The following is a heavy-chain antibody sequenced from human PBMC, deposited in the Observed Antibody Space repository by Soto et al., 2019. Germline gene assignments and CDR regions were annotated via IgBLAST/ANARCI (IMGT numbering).Heavy chain of an antibody. CDR2: IYYAGST. D-gene: IGHD3-16*01. CDR1: GGSIRGYY. CDR3: ARGVMGGYFYMDV. J-gene: IGHJ6*03. V-gene: IGHV4-59*08. Sequence: QVQLQESGPGLVKPSETLSLTCTVSGGSIRGYYWSWIRQPPGKGLEWIGLIYYAGSTNSNPSLKSRLIVSGDTYRNMFTLDLSAVTAADTALYYGARGVMGGYFYMDVWGTGITVTVS.